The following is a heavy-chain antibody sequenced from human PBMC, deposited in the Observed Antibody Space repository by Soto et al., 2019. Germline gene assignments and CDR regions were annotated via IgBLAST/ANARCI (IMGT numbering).Heavy chain of an antibody. V-gene: IGHV3-7*01. CDR3: ARDRAGGSLYYFGY. CDR1: GFTFSSYW. CDR2: IKEDGSEK. D-gene: IGHD1-26*01. Sequence: EVQLVESGGGVVQPGGSLRLSCAASGFTFSSYWMSWVRQAPGKGLEWVANIKEDGSEKYYVDSVKGRFTISRDNAKNSLYLQMNSLSAHDTAVYYCARDRAGGSLYYFGYWGQGTLVT. J-gene: IGHJ4*02.